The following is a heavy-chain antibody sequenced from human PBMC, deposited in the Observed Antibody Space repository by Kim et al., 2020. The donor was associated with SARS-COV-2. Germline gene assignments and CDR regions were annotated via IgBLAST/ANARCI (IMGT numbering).Heavy chain of an antibody. CDR1: GFTFSNAW. CDR2: IKSKTDGGTT. CDR3: TTVHFDSSGYYYAESSAFDI. V-gene: IGHV3-15*01. J-gene: IGHJ3*02. Sequence: GGSLRLSCAASGFTFSNAWMSWVRQAPGKGLEWVGRIKSKTDGGTTDYAAPVKGRFTISRDDSKNTLYLQMNSLKTEDTAVYYCTTVHFDSSGYYYAESSAFDIWGQGTMVTVSS. D-gene: IGHD3-22*01.